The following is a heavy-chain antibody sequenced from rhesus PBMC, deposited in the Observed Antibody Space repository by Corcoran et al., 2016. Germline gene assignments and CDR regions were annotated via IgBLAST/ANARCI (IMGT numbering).Heavy chain of an antibody. CDR1: GFTFSDYS. V-gene: IGHV3-178*01. D-gene: IGHD2-2*01. CDR3: ARDLGLRPLDV. CDR2: ISNGGGST. J-gene: IGHJ5-2*02. Sequence: EVQLVESGGGLAKPGGSLRLSCAASGFTFSDYSMDWGRQGRGKGLGGVSRISNGGGSTWYADSVKGRFTISRENAKNTLYFQMNSLRAEDTAVYYCARDLGLRPLDVWGRGVLVTVSS.